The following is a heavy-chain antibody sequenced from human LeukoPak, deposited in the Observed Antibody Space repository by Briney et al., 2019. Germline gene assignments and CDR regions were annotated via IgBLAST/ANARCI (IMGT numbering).Heavy chain of an antibody. V-gene: IGHV4-30-2*01. D-gene: IGHD3-3*01. CDR1: GGSISSGGYS. J-gene: IGHJ6*02. Sequence: SETLSLTCAVSGGSISSGGYSWGWIRQPPGKGLEWIGYIYHSGSTYYNPSLKSRVTISVDRSKNQFSLKLSSVTAADTAVYYCARYYDFWSGFRYYYYGMDVWGQGTTVTVSS. CDR2: IYHSGST. CDR3: ARYYDFWSGFRYYYYGMDV.